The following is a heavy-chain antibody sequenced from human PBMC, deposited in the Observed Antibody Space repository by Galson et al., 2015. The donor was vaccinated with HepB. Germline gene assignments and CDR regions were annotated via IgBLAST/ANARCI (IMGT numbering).Heavy chain of an antibody. J-gene: IGHJ1*01. V-gene: IGHV3-23*01. CDR1: GFTFSSYA. D-gene: IGHD5-24*01. CDR3: VKTVEMASIPRYLQH. Sequence: SLRLSCAASGFTFSSYAMTWVRQAPGRGLEWVSSISSSGDYTYYAASVKGRFTSSRDNSESTLYSQMNSLRVEDTAVYYCVKTVEMASIPRYLQHWGQGTLITVSS. CDR2: ISSSGDYT.